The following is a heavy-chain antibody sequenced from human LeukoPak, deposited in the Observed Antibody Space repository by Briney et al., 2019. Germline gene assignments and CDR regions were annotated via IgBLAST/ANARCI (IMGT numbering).Heavy chain of an antibody. V-gene: IGHV3-21*01. CDR3: AAGSSGTYYYFDY. CDR1: GFIFSSYS. D-gene: IGHD6-19*01. Sequence: GGSLRLSCAASGFIFSSYSMNWVRQAPGKGLEWVSSISSSSTYIYYADSVKGRFTISRDNAKNSLYLQMNSLRAEDMAVYYCAAGSSGTYYYFDYWGQGTLVTVSS. CDR2: ISSSSTYI. J-gene: IGHJ4*02.